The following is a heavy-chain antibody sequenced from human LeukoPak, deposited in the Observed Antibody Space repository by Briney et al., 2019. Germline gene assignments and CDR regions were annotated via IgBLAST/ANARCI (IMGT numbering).Heavy chain of an antibody. V-gene: IGHV1-69*01. Sequence: SVKVSCKASGGTFSSYAISWVRQAAGQGLEWMGGIIPIFGTANYAQKFQGRVTITADESTSTSYMELSILRSEDTAVYYCARGAGYSGYDRSGEFDYWGQGTLVTVSS. CDR2: IIPIFGTA. CDR3: ARGAGYSGYDRSGEFDY. CDR1: GGTFSSYA. D-gene: IGHD5-12*01. J-gene: IGHJ4*02.